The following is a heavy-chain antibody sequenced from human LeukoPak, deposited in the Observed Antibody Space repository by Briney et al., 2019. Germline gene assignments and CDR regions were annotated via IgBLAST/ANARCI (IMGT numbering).Heavy chain of an antibody. CDR3: ARLSIAAAGFY. V-gene: IGHV3-30*02. Sequence: GGSLRLSCAASGFTFSSYGMHWVRQAPGKGLEWVAFIRYDGSNKYCADSVKGQFSISRDNSKYTLYLQMNSLRAEDTAVYYCARLSIAAAGFYWGQGTLVTVSS. CDR2: IRYDGSNK. J-gene: IGHJ4*02. CDR1: GFTFSSYG. D-gene: IGHD6-13*01.